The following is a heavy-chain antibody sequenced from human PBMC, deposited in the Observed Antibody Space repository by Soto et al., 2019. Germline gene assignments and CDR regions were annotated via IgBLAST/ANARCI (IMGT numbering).Heavy chain of an antibody. J-gene: IGHJ4*02. V-gene: IGHV3-23*01. CDR1: GFTFSSYA. CDR2: ISGSGGST. D-gene: IGHD1-1*01. CDR3: AKGALEPFSPFDY. Sequence: EVQLLESGGGLVQPGGSLRLSCAASGFTFSSYAMSWVRQAPGKGLEWVSAISGSGGSTYYADSVKGRFTISRDNSKNTLYRKMNSMRAEDTAVYYCAKGALEPFSPFDYWGQGTLVTVSS.